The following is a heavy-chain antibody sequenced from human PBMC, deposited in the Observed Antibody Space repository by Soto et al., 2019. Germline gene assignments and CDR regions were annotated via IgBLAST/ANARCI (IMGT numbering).Heavy chain of an antibody. CDR3: AKDQGCSGGSCYPWYFDF. D-gene: IGHD2-15*01. V-gene: IGHV3-30*18. Sequence: SLRLSCAASGFTFSSYGMHWVRQAPGKGLEWVAVIAYDGSNKYYADSVKGRFTISRDNSKNTLYLQMNSLRAEDTAVYYCAKDQGCSGGSCYPWYFDFWGQGTLVTVSS. CDR1: GFTFSSYG. J-gene: IGHJ4*02. CDR2: IAYDGSNK.